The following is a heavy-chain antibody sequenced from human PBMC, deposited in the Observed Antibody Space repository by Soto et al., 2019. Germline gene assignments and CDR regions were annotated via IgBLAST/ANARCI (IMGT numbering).Heavy chain of an antibody. CDR2: ISSAGTNK. D-gene: IGHD2-15*01. CDR3: SENRAANRHYYYGMDV. J-gene: IGHJ6*02. Sequence: GGFLRLSCVASGFTFSTYGMHWVRQAPGKGLEWVAVISSAGTNKYYADSVKGRFTISRDNSKNTLYLQMSSLSADDTAVYYCSENRAANRHYYYGMDVWGQGTTVTVSS. V-gene: IGHV3-30*03. CDR1: GFTFSTYG.